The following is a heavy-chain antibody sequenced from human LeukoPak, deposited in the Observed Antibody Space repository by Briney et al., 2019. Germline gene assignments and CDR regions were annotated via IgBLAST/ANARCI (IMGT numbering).Heavy chain of an antibody. CDR1: GYTFTSYA. V-gene: IGHV1-69*13. Sequence: SVKVSCKASGYTFTSYAISWVRQAPGQGLEWMGGIIPIFGTANYAQKFQGRVTITADESTSTAYMELSSLRSEDTAVYYCARDKDYYDSSGYWVWGQGTLVTVSS. CDR2: IIPIFGTA. D-gene: IGHD3-22*01. CDR3: ARDKDYYDSSGYWV. J-gene: IGHJ4*02.